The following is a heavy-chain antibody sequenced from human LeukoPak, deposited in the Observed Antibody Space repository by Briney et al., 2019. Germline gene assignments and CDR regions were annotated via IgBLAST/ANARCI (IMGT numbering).Heavy chain of an antibody. CDR3: ARVPGYS. Sequence: TGGSLRLSCAASGFTFSSYAMSWVRQAPGKGLEWVSFIYSGGATYYADSVRGRFTISRDSSKNTLYLQMNSLRVEDTAVYYCARVPGYSWGQGTLVTVSS. V-gene: IGHV3-53*01. D-gene: IGHD6-13*01. CDR2: IYSGGAT. J-gene: IGHJ4*02. CDR1: GFTFSSYA.